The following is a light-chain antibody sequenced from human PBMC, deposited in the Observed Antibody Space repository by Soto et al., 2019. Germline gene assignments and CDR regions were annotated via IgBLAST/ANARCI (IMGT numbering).Light chain of an antibody. Sequence: SYELTQPPSVSVSPGQTARITCSGDALPKQYAYWYQQKPGQAPVLVIYKDSERPSGIPERFSGASSGTTVTLTISGVQAEDEADYYCQSAYSSGTNRVFGGGTKLTV. J-gene: IGLJ3*02. CDR3: QSAYSSGTNRV. CDR2: KDS. V-gene: IGLV3-25*03. CDR1: ALPKQY.